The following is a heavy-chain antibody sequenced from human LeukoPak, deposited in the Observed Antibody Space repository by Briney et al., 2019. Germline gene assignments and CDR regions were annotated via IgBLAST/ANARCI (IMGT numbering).Heavy chain of an antibody. CDR3: ARGGGYSGYDFVY. CDR2: INPNSGGT. V-gene: IGHV1-2*02. J-gene: IGHJ4*02. D-gene: IGHD5-12*01. CDR1: GYTFTGYY. Sequence: ASVKVSCKASGYTFTGYYMYWVRQAPGQGLEWMGWINPNSGGTNYAQKFQGRVTMTRDTSISTAYMELSRLRPDDTAVYYCARGGGYSGYDFVYWGQGTLVTVSS.